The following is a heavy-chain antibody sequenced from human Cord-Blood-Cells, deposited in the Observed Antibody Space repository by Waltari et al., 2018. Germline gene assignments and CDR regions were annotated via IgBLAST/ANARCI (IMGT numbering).Heavy chain of an antibody. V-gene: IGHV3-30*02. Sequence: QVQLVESGGGVVKPGGSLRRSCAASGFTLSSYGMHWVRQAPGKGLEWVAFIRYDGSNKYYADSVKGRFTISRDNSKNTLYLQMNSLRAEDTAVYYCAKVAVLVRGANDYWGQGTLVTVSS. D-gene: IGHD3-10*01. CDR2: IRYDGSNK. CDR3: AKVAVLVRGANDY. CDR1: GFTLSSYG. J-gene: IGHJ4*02.